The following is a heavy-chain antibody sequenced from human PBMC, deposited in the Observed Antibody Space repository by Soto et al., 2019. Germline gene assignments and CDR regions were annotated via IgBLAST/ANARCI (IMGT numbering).Heavy chain of an antibody. CDR1: GGSLNSGDYY. CDR2: IYYSGST. D-gene: IGHD4-17*01. CDR3: ARGLSVTVTTPSYYFDY. Sequence: QVQLQESGPGLVKPSQTLSLTCTVSGGSLNSGDYYWSWIRQPPGKGPEWIGYIYYSGSTHYNPSLNSRVTMSVDTSKNQFSLRLSSVTAADTAVYYCARGLSVTVTTPSYYFDYWGQGSLVTVSS. J-gene: IGHJ4*02. V-gene: IGHV4-30-4*01.